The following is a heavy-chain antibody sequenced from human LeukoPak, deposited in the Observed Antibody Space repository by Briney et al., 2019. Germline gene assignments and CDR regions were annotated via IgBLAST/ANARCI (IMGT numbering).Heavy chain of an antibody. CDR3: ARVVRGGVFDH. CDR1: GGSISSFY. CDR2: IYSSGNT. D-gene: IGHD3-10*02. V-gene: IGHV4-4*09. J-gene: IGHJ4*02. Sequence: SETLSLTCTVSGGSISSFYWNWIRQPPGKGLEWIGDIYSSGNTNYSPSLQSRVTISVDTSKNQFSLQLSSVTAADTAVYYCARVVRGGVFDHWGQGALVTVSS.